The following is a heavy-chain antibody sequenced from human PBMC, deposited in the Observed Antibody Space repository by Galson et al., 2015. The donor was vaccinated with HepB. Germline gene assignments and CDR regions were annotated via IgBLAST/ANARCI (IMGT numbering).Heavy chain of an antibody. D-gene: IGHD6-19*01. Sequence: SLRLSCAASGFTVSSNYMSWVRQAPGKGLEWVSVIYSGGSTYYADSVKGRFTISRDNSKNTLYLQMNSLRAEDTAVYYCARTWPGFVIHEYSSGWAPFDYWGQGTLVTVSS. CDR1: GFTVSSNY. J-gene: IGHJ4*02. CDR3: ARTWPGFVIHEYSSGWAPFDY. CDR2: IYSGGST. V-gene: IGHV3-66*01.